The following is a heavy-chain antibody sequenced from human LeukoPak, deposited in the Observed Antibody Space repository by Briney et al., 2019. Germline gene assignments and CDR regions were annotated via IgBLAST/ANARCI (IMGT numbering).Heavy chain of an antibody. J-gene: IGHJ5*02. CDR2: IYYSGST. V-gene: IGHV4-39*01. CDR1: GGSISSSSYY. Sequence: SETLSLTCTVSGGSISSSSYYWGWIRQPPGKGLEWIGSIYYSGSTYYNPSLKSRVTISVNTSKNQFSLKLRSVTAEDTTVYCFARHSLRRPNWFDPWSQATLVTVSS. CDR3: ARHSLRRPNWFDP.